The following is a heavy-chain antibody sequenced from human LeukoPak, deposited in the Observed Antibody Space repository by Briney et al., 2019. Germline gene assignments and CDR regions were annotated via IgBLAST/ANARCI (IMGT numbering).Heavy chain of an antibody. Sequence: SETLSLTCAVSGGSISSGGYSWSWIRQPPGRGLEWIGYIYHSGSTYYNPSLKSRVTISVDRSKNQFSLKLSSVTAAHTAVYYCAREGSSSWYGFYFDYWGQGTLVTVSS. V-gene: IGHV4-30-2*01. D-gene: IGHD6-13*01. CDR2: IYHSGST. J-gene: IGHJ4*02. CDR1: GGSISSGGYS. CDR3: AREGSSSWYGFYFDY.